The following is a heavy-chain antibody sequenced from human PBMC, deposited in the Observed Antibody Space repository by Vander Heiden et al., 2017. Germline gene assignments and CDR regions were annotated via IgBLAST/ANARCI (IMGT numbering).Heavy chain of an antibody. CDR3: AKDRGTRNYYYYGMDV. D-gene: IGHD2-2*01. Sequence: QVQLVESGGGVVQPGRSLRLSCAASGFTFSSDGMHWVRQAPGKGLGWVAVISYDGSNQYYADSVKGRFTISRDNSKNTLYLQMNSLRAEDTAVYYCAKDRGTRNYYYYGMDVWGQGNTVTVSS. J-gene: IGHJ6*02. V-gene: IGHV3-30*18. CDR2: ISYDGSNQ. CDR1: GFTFSSDG.